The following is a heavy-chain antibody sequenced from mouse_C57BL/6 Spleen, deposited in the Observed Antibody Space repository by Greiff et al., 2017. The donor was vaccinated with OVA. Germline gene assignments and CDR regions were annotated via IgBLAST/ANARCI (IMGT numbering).Heavy chain of an antibody. J-gene: IGHJ4*01. V-gene: IGHV1-26*01. Sequence: EVQLQQSGPELVKPGASVKISCKASGYTFTDYYMNWVKQSHGKSLEWIGAINPNNGGTSYNQKFKGKATLTVDKSSSTAYMELRSLTSEDSEVYYCARSGGSSLYAMDYGGQGTSVTVSS. D-gene: IGHD1-1*01. CDR3: ARSGGSSLYAMDY. CDR2: INPNNGGT. CDR1: GYTFTDYY.